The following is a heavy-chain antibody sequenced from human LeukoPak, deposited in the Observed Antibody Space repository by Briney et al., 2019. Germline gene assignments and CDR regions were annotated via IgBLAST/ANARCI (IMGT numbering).Heavy chain of an antibody. J-gene: IGHJ4*02. CDR2: ISGSGGST. CDR1: GFTFSSYA. V-gene: IGHV3-23*01. D-gene: IGHD3-3*01. Sequence: GGSLRLSCAASGFTFSSYAMSWVRQAPGKGLEWVSAISGSGGSTYYADSVKGRFTISRDNSKNTLYLQMNSLRAEDTAVYYCAKKFTALRFLEWLSPNYFDCWVQATLVTVSS. CDR3: AKKFTALRFLEWLSPNYFDC.